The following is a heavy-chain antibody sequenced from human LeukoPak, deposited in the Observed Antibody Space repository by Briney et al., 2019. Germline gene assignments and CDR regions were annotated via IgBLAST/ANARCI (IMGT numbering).Heavy chain of an antibody. CDR2: IIPIFGTA. D-gene: IGHD1-26*01. Sequence: GIIPIFGTANYAQKFQGRVTITADESTRTAYMELSSLRSEDTAVYYCAREGSYYAFNYFDSWGQGTLVTVSS. V-gene: IGHV1-69*01. CDR3: AREGSYYAFNYFDS. J-gene: IGHJ5*01.